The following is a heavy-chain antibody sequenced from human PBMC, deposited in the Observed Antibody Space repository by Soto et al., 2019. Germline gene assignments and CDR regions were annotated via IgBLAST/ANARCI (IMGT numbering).Heavy chain of an antibody. CDR3: ARGGVLVAAGRKQLIIPPHDSYYYGMDV. CDR1: GGSIISSNW. D-gene: IGHD6-13*01. CDR2: IYQSGST. J-gene: IGHJ6*02. Sequence: SETLSLTCAVSGGSIISSNWWSWGHPPPGKGLEWIGEIYQSGSTNYNPSLKSRVSISVDKSKNQFSLKLSSVTAADTAVYYCARGGVLVAAGRKQLIIPPHDSYYYGMDVWGQGTTVTVSS. V-gene: IGHV4-4*02.